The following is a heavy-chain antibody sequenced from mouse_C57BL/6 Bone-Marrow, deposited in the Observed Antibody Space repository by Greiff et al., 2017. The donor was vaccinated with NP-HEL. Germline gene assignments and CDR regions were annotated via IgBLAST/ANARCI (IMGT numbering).Heavy chain of an antibody. V-gene: IGHV3-6*01. CDR2: ISYDGSN. CDR1: GYSITSGYY. J-gene: IGHJ2*01. Sequence: EVKVEESGPGLVKPSQSLSLTCSVTGYSITSGYYWNWIRQFPGNKLEWMGYISYDGSNNYNPSLKNRISITRDTSKNQFFLKLNSVTTEDTATYYCARERSYWSQGTTLTVSS. CDR3: ARERSY.